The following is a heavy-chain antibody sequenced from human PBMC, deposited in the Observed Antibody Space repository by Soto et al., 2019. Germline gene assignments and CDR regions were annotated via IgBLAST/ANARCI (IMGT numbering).Heavy chain of an antibody. CDR3: ARDLGEEAFDI. Sequence: ASVKVSCKASGYTFTSYYIHWVRQAPGQGLEWMGIINPSGGSTSYAQKFQGRVTMTRDTSTSTVYMELSSLRSEDMAVYYCARDLGEEAFDIWGQGTMVTVSS. J-gene: IGHJ3*02. V-gene: IGHV1-46*01. CDR1: GYTFTSYY. CDR2: INPSGGST. D-gene: IGHD2-21*01.